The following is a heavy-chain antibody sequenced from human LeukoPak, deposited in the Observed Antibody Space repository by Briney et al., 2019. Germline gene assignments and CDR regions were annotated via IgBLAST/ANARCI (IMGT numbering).Heavy chain of an antibody. J-gene: IGHJ5*02. V-gene: IGHV1-69*13. CDR1: GGTFSSYA. CDR3: ARVPPAGVLRVNYVFDP. Sequence: ASVKVSCKASGGTFSSYAISWVRQAPGQGLEWMGGIIPIFGTANYAQKFQGRVTITADESTSTAYMELSSLRSEDTAVYYCARVPPAGVLRVNYVFDPWGQGTLVTVSS. CDR2: IIPIFGTA. D-gene: IGHD2-8*02.